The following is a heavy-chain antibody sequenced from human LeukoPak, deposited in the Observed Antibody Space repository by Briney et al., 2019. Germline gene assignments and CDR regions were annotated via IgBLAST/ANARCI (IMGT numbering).Heavy chain of an antibody. J-gene: IGHJ5*02. CDR3: ARKVPNDSSGYYYRGQFDP. D-gene: IGHD3-22*01. Sequence: ASVKVSCNASGGTFSSYAISWVRQAPGQGLEWMGGIIPIFGTANYAQKFQGRVTITADKSTSTAYMELSSLRSEDTAVYYCARKVPNDSSGYYYRGQFDPWGQGTLVTVSS. CDR2: IIPIFGTA. CDR1: GGTFSSYA. V-gene: IGHV1-69*06.